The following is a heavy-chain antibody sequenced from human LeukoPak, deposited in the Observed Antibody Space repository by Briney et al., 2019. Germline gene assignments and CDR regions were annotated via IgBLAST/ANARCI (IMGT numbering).Heavy chain of an antibody. V-gene: IGHV3-48*04. CDR1: GFTFSSYS. D-gene: IGHD2-15*01. J-gene: IGHJ4*02. Sequence: GGSLRLSCAASGFTFSSYSMNWVRQAPGKGLEWVSYISSSSSTIYYADSVKGRFTISRDNAKNSLYLQMNSLRAEDTAVYYCARREVVVAAPSEFDYWGQGTLVTVSS. CDR3: ARREVVVAAPSEFDY. CDR2: ISSSSSTI.